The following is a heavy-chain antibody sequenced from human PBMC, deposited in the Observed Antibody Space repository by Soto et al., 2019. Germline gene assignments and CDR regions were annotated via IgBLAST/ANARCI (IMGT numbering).Heavy chain of an antibody. D-gene: IGHD1-26*01. V-gene: IGHV4-31*03. CDR3: ARMSGTYYVPDY. Sequence: QVQLQESGPRLVEASQTLSLTCTVSNASITSSGYYWSWVRQPPGKRLEWIGYIYHSGSTFYSPALQSRLTMSVETSKHQFSLTLRSVTAADTAVYNCARMSGTYYVPDYWGQGTLVTVSS. J-gene: IGHJ4*02. CDR1: NASITSSGYY. CDR2: IYHSGST.